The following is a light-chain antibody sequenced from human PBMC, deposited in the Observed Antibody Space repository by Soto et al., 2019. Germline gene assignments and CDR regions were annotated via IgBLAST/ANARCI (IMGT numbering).Light chain of an antibody. Sequence: SVLTQPPSVSAAPGQKVTISCSGSSSNIGNNYVSWYQQLPGTAPKLLIYDNNKRPSGIPDRFSGSKSGTSASLAISGLRSEDEADYYCASWDDSLSGYVFGTGTKVTV. CDR3: ASWDDSLSGYV. V-gene: IGLV1-51*01. J-gene: IGLJ1*01. CDR2: DNN. CDR1: SSNIGNNY.